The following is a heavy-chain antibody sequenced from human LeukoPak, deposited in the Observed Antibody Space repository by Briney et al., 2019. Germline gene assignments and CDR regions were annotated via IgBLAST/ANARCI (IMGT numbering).Heavy chain of an antibody. CDR2: IYYSGST. D-gene: IGHD5-12*01. CDR3: ARDRDSGYDNYYYYYYMDV. J-gene: IGHJ6*03. CDR1: GGSISSYY. V-gene: IGHV4-59*12. Sequence: SETLSLTCTVSGGSISSYYWSWIRQPPGKGLEWIGYIYYSGSTNYNPSLKSRVTISVDTSKNQFSLKLSSVTAADTAVYYCARDRDSGYDNYYYYYYMDVWGKGTTVTISS.